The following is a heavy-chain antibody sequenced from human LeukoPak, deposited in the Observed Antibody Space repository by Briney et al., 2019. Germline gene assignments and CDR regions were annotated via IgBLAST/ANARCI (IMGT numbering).Heavy chain of an antibody. CDR2: IRSKAYGGTT. J-gene: IGHJ4*02. V-gene: IGHV3-49*03. Sequence: GGSLRLSCTASGFTFGDYAMSWLRQAPGKGLEWVGFIRSKAYGGTTEYAASVKGRFTISRDDSKSIAYLQMNSLKTEDTAVYCCTRGRHCSSTSCYGYYFDYWGQGTLVTVSS. CDR1: GFTFGDYA. CDR3: TRGRHCSSTSCYGYYFDY. D-gene: IGHD2-2*01.